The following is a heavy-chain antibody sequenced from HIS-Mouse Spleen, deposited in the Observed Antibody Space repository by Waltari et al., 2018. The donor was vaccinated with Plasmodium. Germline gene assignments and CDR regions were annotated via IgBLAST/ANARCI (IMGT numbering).Heavy chain of an antibody. CDR3: ARIRIAARPAFDI. CDR2: INHSGST. V-gene: IGHV4-34*01. Sequence: QVQLQQWGAGLLKPSETLSLTCAVYGGSFSGYYWSWIRQPPGKGLEWIGEINHSGSTNDNPSLKSRVTISVDTSKNQFSLKLSSVTAADTAVYYCARIRIAARPAFDIWGQGTMVTVSS. D-gene: IGHD6-6*01. J-gene: IGHJ3*02. CDR1: GGSFSGYY.